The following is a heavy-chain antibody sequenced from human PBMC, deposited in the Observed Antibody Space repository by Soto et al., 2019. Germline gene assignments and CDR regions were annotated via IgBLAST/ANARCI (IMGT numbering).Heavy chain of an antibody. V-gene: IGHV1-2*04. Sequence: GASVKVSCKASGYTFTGYYMHWVRQAPGQGLEWMGWINPNSGGTNYAQKFQGWVTMTRDTSISTAYVELSRLRSDDTAVYYCARSRTVYSSSSVLGYWGQGTLATVSS. CDR2: INPNSGGT. J-gene: IGHJ4*02. CDR1: GYTFTGYY. CDR3: ARSRTVYSSSSVLGY. D-gene: IGHD6-6*01.